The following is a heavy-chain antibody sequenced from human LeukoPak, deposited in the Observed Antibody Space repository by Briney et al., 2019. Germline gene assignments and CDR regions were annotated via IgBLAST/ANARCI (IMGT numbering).Heavy chain of an antibody. Sequence: GESLKISCKASGYSFTNFWIGWVRQMPGKGLEWMGIIYPGDSDTRYSPSFQGQVTISADKSITTAYLQWSSLKASDTAMYYCATLIEAPRTGLDFWGQGTLVTVSS. D-gene: IGHD3-10*01. V-gene: IGHV5-51*01. CDR3: ATLIEAPRTGLDF. CDR1: GYSFTNFW. CDR2: IYPGDSDT. J-gene: IGHJ4*02.